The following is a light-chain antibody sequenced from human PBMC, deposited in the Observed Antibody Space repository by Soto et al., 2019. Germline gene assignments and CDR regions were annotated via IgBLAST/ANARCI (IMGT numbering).Light chain of an antibody. V-gene: IGLV2-14*01. CDR1: SSDVGGYNY. Sequence: QPVLTPPASVTGSTGQSITISCTGTSSDVGGYNYVSWYQQHPGKAPKLMIYDVSNRPSGVSNRFSGSKSGNTASLTISGLHAEDEADYYCNSYTSSSTLNYVFGTGTKVTVL. J-gene: IGLJ1*01. CDR3: NSYTSSSTLNYV. CDR2: DVS.